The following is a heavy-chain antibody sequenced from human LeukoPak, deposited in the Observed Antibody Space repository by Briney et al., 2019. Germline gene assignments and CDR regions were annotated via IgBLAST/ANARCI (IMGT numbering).Heavy chain of an antibody. Sequence: GGSLRLSCAASGFTFSSYAMSWVRQAPGKGLEWVSAISGSGDSIYYADSVKGRFTISRDNSKNTLYLQMNSLRAEDTAVYYCAKDFRDYYDSSGFDHWGQGTLVTVSS. CDR1: GFTFSSYA. J-gene: IGHJ4*02. D-gene: IGHD3-22*01. CDR3: AKDFRDYYDSSGFDH. V-gene: IGHV3-23*01. CDR2: ISGSGDSI.